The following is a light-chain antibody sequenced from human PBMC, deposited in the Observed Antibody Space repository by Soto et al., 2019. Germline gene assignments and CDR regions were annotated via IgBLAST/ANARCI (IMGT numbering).Light chain of an antibody. J-gene: IGLJ1*01. CDR2: EVT. CDR1: SSDVGGYNY. Sequence: ALTQPASVSGSPGQSITISCTGTSSDVGGYNYVSWYQQHPGKAPKLLIYEVTYRPSGVSNRFSGSKSGNTASLTISGLQAEDEADYFCGSYTSSNTLVFGTGTKLTVL. V-gene: IGLV2-14*03. CDR3: GSYTSSNTLV.